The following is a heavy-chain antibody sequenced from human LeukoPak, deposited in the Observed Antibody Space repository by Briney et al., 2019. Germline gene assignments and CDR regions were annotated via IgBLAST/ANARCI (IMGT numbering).Heavy chain of an antibody. CDR3: AHLDHYDLHFDY. CDR1: GGSISGYF. D-gene: IGHD3-22*01. J-gene: IGHJ4*02. V-gene: IGHV4-39*07. Sequence: KSSETLSLTCTVSGGSISGYFWTWIRQPPGKGLEWIGSIYYSGSTYYNPSLKSRVTISVDTSKNQFSLKLSSVTAADTAVYYCAHLDHYDLHFDYWGQGTLVTVSS. CDR2: IYYSGST.